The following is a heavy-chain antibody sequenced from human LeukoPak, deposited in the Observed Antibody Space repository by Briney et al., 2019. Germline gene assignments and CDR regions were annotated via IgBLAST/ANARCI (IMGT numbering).Heavy chain of an antibody. CDR1: GFTFTSYA. CDR3: ARAHLYCSGGSCYLIDY. D-gene: IGHD2-15*01. V-gene: IGHV3-33*01. J-gene: IGHJ4*02. Sequence: GGSLRLSCAASGFTFTSYAMHWVRQAPGKGLEWVAVKWYDGSNKYYADSVKGRFTISRDNSKNTLYLQMNSLRAEDTAVYYCARAHLYCSGGSCYLIDYWGQGTLVTVSS. CDR2: KWYDGSNK.